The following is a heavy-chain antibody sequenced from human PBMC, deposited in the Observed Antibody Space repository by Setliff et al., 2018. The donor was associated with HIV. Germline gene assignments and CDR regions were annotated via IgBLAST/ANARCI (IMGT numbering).Heavy chain of an antibody. D-gene: IGHD3-22*01. V-gene: IGHV4-31*01. Sequence: SETLSLTCSVSGGSISSGGYYWSWIRQHPGKGLEWIGYSYYSGSANYNPSLKGLVTLSVDTSKNQFSLKLSSVTAADTVVYYCAREHDYDSSGHYREDFDYWGQGTLVTVSS. CDR2: SYYSGSA. CDR3: AREHDYDSSGHYREDFDY. CDR1: GGSISSGGYY. J-gene: IGHJ4*02.